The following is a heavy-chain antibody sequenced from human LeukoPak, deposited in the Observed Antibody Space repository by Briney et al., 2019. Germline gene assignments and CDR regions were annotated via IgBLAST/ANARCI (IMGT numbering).Heavy chain of an antibody. CDR3: ARGGTYYYDSSGFG. V-gene: IGHV4-30-4*01. CDR2: IYYSGST. Sequence: SQTLSLTCTVSGDSISSGNNYWSWIRQPPGKGLEWIGYIYYSGSTYYNPSLKSRVTISVDTSKNQFSLKLSSVTAADTAVYYCARGGTYYYDSSGFGWGQGTLVTVSS. D-gene: IGHD3-22*01. CDR1: GDSISSGNNY. J-gene: IGHJ4*02.